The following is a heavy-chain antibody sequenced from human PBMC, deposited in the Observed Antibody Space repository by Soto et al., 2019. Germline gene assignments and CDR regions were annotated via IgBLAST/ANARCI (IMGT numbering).Heavy chain of an antibody. V-gene: IGHV3-74*01. CDR2: IDSDGSST. J-gene: IGHJ4*02. D-gene: IGHD4-17*01. Sequence: GGSLRLSCAASGFTFSSYWMHWVRQTPEKGLVWVSHIDSDGSSTTYADSVKGRFTISRDNAKNTLYLQMNSLRADDTAVYYCAKDRYGDYGGIDYWGQGTMVTVSS. CDR1: GFTFSSYW. CDR3: AKDRYGDYGGIDY.